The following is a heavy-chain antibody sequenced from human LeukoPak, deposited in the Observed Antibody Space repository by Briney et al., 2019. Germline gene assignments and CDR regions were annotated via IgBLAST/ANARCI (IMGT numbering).Heavy chain of an antibody. CDR3: ARGVDYGDGTDY. CDR2: ISGTGGST. Sequence: GGSLRLSCAASGFTFSSYAMTWVRQAPGKGLEWVSAISGTGGSTYYADSVKGRFTISRDNAKNSLYLQMNSLRAEDTAVYYCARGVDYGDGTDYWGQGTLVTVSS. J-gene: IGHJ4*02. CDR1: GFTFSSYA. D-gene: IGHD4-17*01. V-gene: IGHV3-23*01.